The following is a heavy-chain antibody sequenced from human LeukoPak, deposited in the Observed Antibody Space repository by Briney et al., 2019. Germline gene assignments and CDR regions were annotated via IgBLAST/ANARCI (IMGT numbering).Heavy chain of an antibody. J-gene: IGHJ4*02. V-gene: IGHV4-34*01. CDR2: INHSGST. Sequence: PSETLSLTCAVYGGSFSGYYWSWIRQPPGKGLEWIGEINHSGSTNYNPSPKSRVTISVDTSKNQFSLKLSSVTAADTAVYYCARGSQDYYDSSGYVNFDYWGQGTLVTVSS. CDR3: ARGSQDYYDSSGYVNFDY. D-gene: IGHD3-22*01. CDR1: GGSFSGYY.